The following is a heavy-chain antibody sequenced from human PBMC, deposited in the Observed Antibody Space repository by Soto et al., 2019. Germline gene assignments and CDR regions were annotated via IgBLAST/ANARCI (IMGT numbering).Heavy chain of an antibody. CDR3: ARVTVIETLYGMYV. Sequence: SETLSLTCTVSGGSISSYYWSWIRQPPGKGLEWIGYIYYSGSTNYNPSLKSRVTISVDTSKNQFSLKLSSVTAADTAVYYCARVTVIETLYGMYVWGQGTTVTVS. D-gene: IGHD4-17*01. CDR2: IYYSGST. J-gene: IGHJ6*02. V-gene: IGHV4-59*01. CDR1: GGSISSYY.